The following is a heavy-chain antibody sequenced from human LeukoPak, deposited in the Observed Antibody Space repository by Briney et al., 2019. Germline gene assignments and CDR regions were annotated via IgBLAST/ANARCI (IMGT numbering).Heavy chain of an antibody. D-gene: IGHD5-24*01. Sequence: SETLSLTCTVSGGSISSYYWSWIRQPPGKGLEWIGYIYYSGSTNYNPSLKSRVTISVDTSKNQFSLKLSSVTAADTAVYYCARVDGRYYFDYWGQGTLVTVSS. CDR3: ARVDGRYYFDY. CDR2: IYYSGST. CDR1: GGSISSYY. J-gene: IGHJ4*02. V-gene: IGHV4-59*12.